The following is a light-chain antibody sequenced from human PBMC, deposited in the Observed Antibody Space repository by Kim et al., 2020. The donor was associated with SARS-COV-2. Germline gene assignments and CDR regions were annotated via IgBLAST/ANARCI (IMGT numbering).Light chain of an antibody. CDR1: SSDVGGYNY. V-gene: IGLV2-8*01. Sequence: QSALTQPPSASGSPGQSVTISCTGTSSDVGGYNYVSWYQQPPGKAPKLMICEVSKRPSGVPHHFSGSKSGNTASLTVSGLQAEDEADYYCSSYAGSSNFVFGTGNKVSVL. CDR3: SSYAGSSNFV. CDR2: EVS. J-gene: IGLJ1*01.